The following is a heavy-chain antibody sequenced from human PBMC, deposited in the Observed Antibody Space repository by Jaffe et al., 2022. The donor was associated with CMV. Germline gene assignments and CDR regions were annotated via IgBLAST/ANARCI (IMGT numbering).Heavy chain of an antibody. CDR3: TRVAAFAANSGDYVNGIAVAGTAAFDI. D-gene: IGHD6-19*01. CDR1: GFTFGDYA. CDR2: IRSKAYGGTT. V-gene: IGHV3-49*04. Sequence: EVQLVESGGGLVQPGRSLRLSCTASGFTFGDYAMSWVRQAPGKGLEWVGFIRSKAYGGTTEYAASVKGRFTISRDDSKSIAYLQMNSLKTEDTAVYYCTRVAAFAANSGDYVNGIAVAGTAAFDIWGQGTMVTVSS. J-gene: IGHJ3*02.